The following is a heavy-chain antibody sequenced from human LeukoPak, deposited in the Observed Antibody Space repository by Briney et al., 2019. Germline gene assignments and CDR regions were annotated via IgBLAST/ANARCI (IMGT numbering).Heavy chain of an antibody. CDR2: IKSKTDGGTT. CDR3: TTLVVDYYDATDYFDY. D-gene: IGHD3-22*01. V-gene: IGHV3-15*01. Sequence: GGSLRLSCAASGFTFSNAWMSWVRQAPGKGLEWVGRIKSKTDGGTTDYAAPVKGRFTISRDDSKNTLYLQMNSLKTEDTAVYYCTTLVVDYYDATDYFDYWGQGTLVTVSS. J-gene: IGHJ4*02. CDR1: GFTFSNAW.